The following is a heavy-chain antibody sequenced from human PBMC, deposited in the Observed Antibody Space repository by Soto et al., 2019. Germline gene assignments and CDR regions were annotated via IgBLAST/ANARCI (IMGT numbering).Heavy chain of an antibody. Sequence: GGSLRLSCAASGFTFSSYAMHWVRQAPGKGLEWVAVISYDGSNKYYADSVKGRFTISRHNSKNTLYLQMNSLRAEDTAVYYCARNYGGNYYYGMDVWGQGTTVTVSS. J-gene: IGHJ6*02. V-gene: IGHV3-30*14. CDR1: GFTFSSYA. CDR3: ARNYGGNYYYGMDV. CDR2: ISYDGSNK. D-gene: IGHD2-15*01.